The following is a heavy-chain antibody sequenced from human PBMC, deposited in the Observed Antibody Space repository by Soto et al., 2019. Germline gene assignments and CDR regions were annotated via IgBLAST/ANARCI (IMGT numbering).Heavy chain of an antibody. V-gene: IGHV4-59*12. CDR3: ARGVAGTGLNWFDP. Sequence: SETLSLTCTFSGSSIIGYYWTWIRQSPERGLEWIGYIHYSGSANYNPSLNSRLTMSVDRSKSQFSMKLASVTAADTAVYYCARGVAGTGLNWFDPWGQGTLVTVSS. CDR2: IHYSGSA. D-gene: IGHD2-8*02. J-gene: IGHJ5*02. CDR1: GSSIIGYY.